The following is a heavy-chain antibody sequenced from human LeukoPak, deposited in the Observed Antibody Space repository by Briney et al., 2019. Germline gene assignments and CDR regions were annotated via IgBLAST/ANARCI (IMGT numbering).Heavy chain of an antibody. CDR3: ASSYFYDGNRCFDY. CDR1: GGSITSYY. J-gene: IGHJ4*02. CDR2: IYYTGST. Sequence: SETLSLTCNVSGGSITSYYWNWIRQPPGKGLEWIGYIYYTGSTNSNPSLKSRLTISLDTSKKQFSLKLSSVTAADTAIYYCASSYFYDGNRCFDYWGQGALVTVSS. V-gene: IGHV4-59*08. D-gene: IGHD3-22*01.